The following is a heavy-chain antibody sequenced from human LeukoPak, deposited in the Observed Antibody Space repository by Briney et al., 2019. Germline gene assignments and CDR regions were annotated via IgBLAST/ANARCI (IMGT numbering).Heavy chain of an antibody. Sequence: GGSLRLSCAASGFTFSNYVMHWVRQAPGKGQEWVSLIYYGGDTYYADSVKGRFTISRDNSKNTLYLQMNSLRAEDTAVYYCARDAAAQQLVHYFDYWGQGTLVTVSS. CDR2: IYYGGDT. V-gene: IGHV3-53*01. D-gene: IGHD6-13*01. CDR3: ARDAAAQQLVHYFDY. CDR1: GFTFSNYV. J-gene: IGHJ4*02.